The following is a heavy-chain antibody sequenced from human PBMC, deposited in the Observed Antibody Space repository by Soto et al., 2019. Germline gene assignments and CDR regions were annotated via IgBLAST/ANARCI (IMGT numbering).Heavy chain of an antibody. CDR1: GVSISNSSYY. CDR3: ARHGSI. CDR2: IYYSGIT. V-gene: IGHV4-39*01. Sequence: SETLSLTCTVSGVSISNSSYYWGWIRRPPGKGLEWIGTIYYSGITYYNPSLKSRVTISVDTSKNQFSQKLTSVTAADTAVSYCARHGSIWGQGSRVTVS. J-gene: IGHJ4*02.